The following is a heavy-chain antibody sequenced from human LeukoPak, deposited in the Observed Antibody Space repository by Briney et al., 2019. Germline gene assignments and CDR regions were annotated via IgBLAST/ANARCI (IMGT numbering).Heavy chain of an antibody. CDR3: AKDEAVGWSGPDY. J-gene: IGHJ4*02. CDR1: GFAFSSYT. Sequence: GGSLRLSCAASGFAFSSYTMSWVRQAPGKGLEWVSTITTSDGNTYYADSVKGRFTVSRDNSKNTLYLQMTSLRAEDTAVYYCAKDEAVGWSGPDYWGQGTLVTVSS. CDR2: ITTSDGNT. D-gene: IGHD3-3*01. V-gene: IGHV3-23*01.